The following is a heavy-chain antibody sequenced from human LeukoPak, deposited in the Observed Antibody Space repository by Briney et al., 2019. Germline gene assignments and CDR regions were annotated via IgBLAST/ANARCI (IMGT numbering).Heavy chain of an antibody. Sequence: PGRSLRLSCAASGFPFSSYAMHWVRQAPGQGLEWVAVISYDGSNKYYADSVKGRFTISRDNSKNTLYLQMNSPRAEDMAVYYCARDQGSGADIWGQGTMVTVSS. D-gene: IGHD3-10*01. CDR3: ARDQGSGADI. J-gene: IGHJ3*02. CDR2: ISYDGSNK. CDR1: GFPFSSYA. V-gene: IGHV3-30-3*01.